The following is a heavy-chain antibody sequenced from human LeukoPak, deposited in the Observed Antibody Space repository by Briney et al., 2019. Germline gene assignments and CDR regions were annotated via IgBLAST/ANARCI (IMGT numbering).Heavy chain of an antibody. V-gene: IGHV4-59*08. CDR2: IYYSGCT. CDR1: GGSISSYY. Sequence: SETLSLTCTVSGGSISSYYWSWIRQPPGKGLEWIGYIYYSGCTNYNPSLKSRVTISVDTSKNQFSLKLSSVTAADTAVYYCARLLRFLEWLYSAXYGMDVWGQGTTVTVSS. CDR3: ARLLRFLEWLYSAXYGMDV. J-gene: IGHJ6*02. D-gene: IGHD3-3*01.